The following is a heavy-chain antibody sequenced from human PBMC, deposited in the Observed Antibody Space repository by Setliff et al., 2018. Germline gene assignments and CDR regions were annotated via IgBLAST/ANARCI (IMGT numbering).Heavy chain of an antibody. D-gene: IGHD3-22*01. V-gene: IGHV1-18*01. CDR2: ISAYNGNT. CDR1: GYTFTSYG. Sequence: ASVKVSCKASGYTFTSYGISWVRQAPGQGLEWMGWISAYNGNTNYAQKLQGRVTMTTDTSTSTAYMELSSLRSEDTAVYYCARANYYDSSGHSVYGMDVWGQGTTVTVSS. J-gene: IGHJ6*02. CDR3: ARANYYDSSGHSVYGMDV.